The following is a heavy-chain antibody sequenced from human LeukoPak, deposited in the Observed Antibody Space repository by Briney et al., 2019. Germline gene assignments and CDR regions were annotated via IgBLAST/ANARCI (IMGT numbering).Heavy chain of an antibody. CDR1: GFTFSDYY. V-gene: IGHV3-11*01. D-gene: IGHD1-26*01. CDR2: ISSSGSTI. J-gene: IGHJ6*03. Sequence: GGSLRLSCAASGFTFSDYYMSWIRQAPGKGLEWVSYISSSGSTIYYADSVKGRFTISRDNAKNSLYLQMNSLKTEDTAVYYCTRHKTARIVGATSYYYYYYYMDVWGKGTTVTISS. CDR3: TRHKTARIVGATSYYYYYYYMDV.